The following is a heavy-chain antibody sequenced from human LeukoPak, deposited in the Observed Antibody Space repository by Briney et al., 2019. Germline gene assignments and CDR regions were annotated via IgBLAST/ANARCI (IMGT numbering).Heavy chain of an antibody. D-gene: IGHD2-2*01. CDR1: GFTFSSCA. V-gene: IGHV3-30-3*01. J-gene: IGHJ4*02. Sequence: GGSLRLSCAASGFTFSSCAMHWVRQAPGKGLEWVAVISYDGSNKYYADSVRGRFTISRDNSKNTLYLQMNSLRAEDTAVYYCAREGGVPAAGYFDYWGQGTLVTVSS. CDR3: AREGGVPAAGYFDY. CDR2: ISYDGSNK.